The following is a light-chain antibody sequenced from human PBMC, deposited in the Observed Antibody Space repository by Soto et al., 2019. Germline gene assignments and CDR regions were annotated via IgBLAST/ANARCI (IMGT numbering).Light chain of an antibody. CDR2: GVF. V-gene: IGKV3-20*01. CDR3: QQDDGTVPYT. Sequence: EIVLTQSPGTLSLSPGERAILSCRASQSVRNNYLDWYQQRPGQPPRLLMYGVFARATGIPDRFSGSGSETDFTLTISRLEPEDFAEYYCQQDDGTVPYTFGQGTKLEIK. CDR1: QSVRNNY. J-gene: IGKJ2*01.